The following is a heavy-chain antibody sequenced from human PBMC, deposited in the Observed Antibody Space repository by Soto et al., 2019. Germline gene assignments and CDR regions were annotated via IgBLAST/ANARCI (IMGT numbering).Heavy chain of an antibody. D-gene: IGHD1-26*01. CDR3: AREYLGAARVLGYYYYMDV. CDR2: IYYSGST. CDR1: GGSISSSSYY. V-gene: IGHV4-39*02. J-gene: IGHJ6*03. Sequence: SETLSLTCTVSGGSISSSSYYWGWIRQPPGKGLEWIGSIYYSGSTYYNPSLKSRVTISVDTSKNQFSLKLSSVTAADTAVYYCAREYLGAARVLGYYYYMDVWGKGTTVTVSS.